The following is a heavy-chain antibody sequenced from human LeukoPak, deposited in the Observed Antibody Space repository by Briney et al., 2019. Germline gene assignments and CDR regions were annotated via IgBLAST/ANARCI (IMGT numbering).Heavy chain of an antibody. Sequence: SETLSLTCAVYGGSFSDYYWISVRQPPGKGREWIWDISHSGSTNYNPSLESRVTISVDTSKNQFSLKLNSVTAADTAVYYCARGLYDSSGYPYYYYMDVWGKGTTVTVSS. V-gene: IGHV4-34*01. J-gene: IGHJ6*03. CDR2: ISHSGST. CDR1: GGSFSDYY. CDR3: ARGLYDSSGYPYYYYMDV. D-gene: IGHD3-22*01.